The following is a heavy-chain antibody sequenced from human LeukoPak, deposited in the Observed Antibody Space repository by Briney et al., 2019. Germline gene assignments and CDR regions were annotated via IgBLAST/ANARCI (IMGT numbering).Heavy chain of an antibody. CDR2: INPSSGGA. Sequence: ASVKVSCKASGYTFTGYYIHWVRQAPGQGLEWMGRINPSSGGANYAQKFQGRVTMTRDTSISTAYMELSSLNSDDSALYYCARADSRDYWGQGTLVTVSS. V-gene: IGHV1-2*06. J-gene: IGHJ4*02. CDR3: ARADSRDY. CDR1: GYTFTGYY.